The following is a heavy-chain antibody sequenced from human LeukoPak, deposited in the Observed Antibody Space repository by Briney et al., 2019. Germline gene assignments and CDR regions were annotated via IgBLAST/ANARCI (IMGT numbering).Heavy chain of an antibody. J-gene: IGHJ2*01. CDR1: GGSISSYY. CDR2: IYTSGST. Sequence: SETLSLTCTVSGGSISSYYWSWIRQPAGKGLEWIGRIYTSGSTNYNPSLKSRVTMSVDTSKNQFSLKLNSVTAADTAVYYCAREINSYGDYGGDWYFDLWGRGTLVTVSS. CDR3: AREINSYGDYGGDWYFDL. V-gene: IGHV4-4*07. D-gene: IGHD4-17*01.